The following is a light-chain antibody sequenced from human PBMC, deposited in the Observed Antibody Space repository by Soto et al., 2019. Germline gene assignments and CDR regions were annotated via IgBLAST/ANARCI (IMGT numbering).Light chain of an antibody. CDR1: SSDVGGYNY. V-gene: IGLV2-14*01. CDR2: DVS. Sequence: QSVRTQPASVSGSPGQSITISCTGTSSDVGGYNYVSWYQQHPGKAPKLMIYDVSNRPSGVSNRFSGSKSGNTASLTISGLQAEDEADYYCSSYTSSTTPIHVFGPVTKVT. J-gene: IGLJ1*01. CDR3: SSYTSSTTPIHV.